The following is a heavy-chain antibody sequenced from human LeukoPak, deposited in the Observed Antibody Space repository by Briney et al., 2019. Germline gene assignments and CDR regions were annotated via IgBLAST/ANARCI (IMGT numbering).Heavy chain of an antibody. J-gene: IGHJ5*02. CDR3: ARAPVAQNWFDP. V-gene: IGHV1-18*01. D-gene: IGHD2-2*01. Sequence: GASVTVSCKAAGYTFNNSGITWVRQPAGKGLEWMGWISAYNANTNYAQKLQGRVTMTTDTSTSTAYMELRSLTSDDTAVYYCARAPVAQNWFDPWGQGTLVTVSA. CDR2: ISAYNANT. CDR1: GYTFNNSG.